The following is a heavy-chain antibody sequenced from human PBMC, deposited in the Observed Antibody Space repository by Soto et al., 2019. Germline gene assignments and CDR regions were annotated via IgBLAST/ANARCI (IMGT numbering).Heavy chain of an antibody. V-gene: IGHV3-48*01. J-gene: IGHJ6*03. D-gene: IGHD5-18*01. CDR3: ARGGYSYTYYMDV. CDR1: GFTFSSYS. Sequence: GGSLRLSCAASGFTFSSYSMNWVRQAPGKGLEWVSYISSSSSTIYYADSVKGRFTISRDNAKNSLYLQMNSLRAEDTAVYYCARGGYSYTYYMDVWGKGTTVTVSS. CDR2: ISSSSSTI.